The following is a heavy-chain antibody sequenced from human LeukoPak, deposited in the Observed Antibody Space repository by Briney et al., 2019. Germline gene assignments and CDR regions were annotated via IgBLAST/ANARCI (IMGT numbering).Heavy chain of an antibody. CDR1: GGSISGYY. V-gene: IGHV4-59*01. CDR3: ARGGASSRYFDY. CDR2: IYQSGTT. J-gene: IGHJ4*02. D-gene: IGHD6-6*01. Sequence: PSETLSLTCTVSGGSISGYYWSWIRQPPGKGLEWIAFIYQSGTTNYSPSLKSRVTISIDTSKNEFSLKLNSVTAADTAVYYCARGGASSRYFDYWGQGSLVTVSS.